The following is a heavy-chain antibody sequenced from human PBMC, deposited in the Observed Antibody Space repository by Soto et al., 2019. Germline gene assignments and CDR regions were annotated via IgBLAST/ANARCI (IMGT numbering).Heavy chain of an antibody. D-gene: IGHD3-16*01. CDR1: GFTLNSYA. CDR3: AKALPMYYYYFCVYPGPPKYMLV. J-gene: IGHJ6*02. Sequence: GGSVRLSCAASGFTLNSYAMNCVRQAPGKGLEWVSGISARGEKTYYADSVKGRFTISRDNSKNTVYLQMNSLRAKDTAVFYCAKALPMYYYYFCVYPGPPKYMLVWGPG. V-gene: IGHV3-23*01. CDR2: ISARGEKT.